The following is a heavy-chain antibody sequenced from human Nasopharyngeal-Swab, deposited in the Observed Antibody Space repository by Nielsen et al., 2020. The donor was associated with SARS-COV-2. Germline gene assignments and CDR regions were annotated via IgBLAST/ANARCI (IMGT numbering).Heavy chain of an antibody. CDR3: ARTAGYYYMDV. CDR1: GGSISSYS. CDR2: IYYSGST. Sequence: SETLSLTCAVSGGSISSYSWSWIRLPPGKGLEWIGYIYYSGSTNYSPSLKSRVTISVDTSKNQFSPKLNSVTAADTAVYYCARTAGYYYMDVWGKGTTVTVSS. D-gene: IGHD6-13*01. V-gene: IGHV4-59*01. J-gene: IGHJ6*03.